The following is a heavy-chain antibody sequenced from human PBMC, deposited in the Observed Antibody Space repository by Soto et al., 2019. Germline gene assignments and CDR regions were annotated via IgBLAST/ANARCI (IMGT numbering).Heavy chain of an antibody. CDR2: ISAYNGNT. CDR3: ARSWKYCSGGSCYFDY. Sequence: ASVKVSCKASGYIFSGHFIHWMRQAPGQGLEWMGWISAYNGNTNYAQKLQGRVTMTTDTSTSTAYMELRSLRSDDTAVYYCARSWKYCSGGSCYFDYWGQGTLVTVSS. V-gene: IGHV1-18*04. CDR1: GYIFSGHF. D-gene: IGHD2-15*01. J-gene: IGHJ4*02.